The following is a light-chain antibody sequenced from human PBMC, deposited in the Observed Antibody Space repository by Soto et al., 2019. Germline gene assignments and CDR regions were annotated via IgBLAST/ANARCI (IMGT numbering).Light chain of an antibody. V-gene: IGLV1-40*01. CDR1: SSNIGAGYD. J-gene: IGLJ1*01. Sequence: QSALTQPPSVSGAPGQRVTISCTGSSSNIGAGYDVHWYHQLPGTAPKLLIYGNSNRPSGVPDRFSGSKSGTSASLAITGLQAEDEADYYCQSYDSSLSYVFGTGTKLTVL. CDR2: GNS. CDR3: QSYDSSLSYV.